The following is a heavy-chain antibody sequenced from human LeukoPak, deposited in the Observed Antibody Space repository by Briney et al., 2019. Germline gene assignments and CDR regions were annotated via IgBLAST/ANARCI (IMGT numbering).Heavy chain of an antibody. Sequence: GGSLSLSCAASGLTSSSYSMNSVRQAPGKGLEWVSYISSSSSSTIYYADSVKGRFTISRDNAKNSLYLQMNSLRDEDTAVYYCARGVVATISKVDYWGQGTLVTVSS. CDR1: GLTSSSYS. CDR3: ARGVVATISKVDY. D-gene: IGHD5-12*01. J-gene: IGHJ4*02. V-gene: IGHV3-48*02. CDR2: ISSSSSSTI.